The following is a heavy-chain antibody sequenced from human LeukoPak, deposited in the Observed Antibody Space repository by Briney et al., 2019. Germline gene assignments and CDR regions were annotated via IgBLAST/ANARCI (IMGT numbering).Heavy chain of an antibody. Sequence: PGGSLRLSCAASGFTFRSYGMSWVRQAPGKGLEWVSVISGSGSSTYYADSVKGRFTISRDNSKNTLYLQMNSLRAEDTAVYYCAKYSGTYYYMDVWGKGTTVTVSS. CDR3: AKYSGTYYYMDV. V-gene: IGHV3-23*01. D-gene: IGHD4-23*01. CDR1: GFTFRSYG. J-gene: IGHJ6*03. CDR2: ISGSGSST.